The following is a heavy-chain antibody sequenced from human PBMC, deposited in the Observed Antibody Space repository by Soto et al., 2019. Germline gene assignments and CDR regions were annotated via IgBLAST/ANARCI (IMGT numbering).Heavy chain of an antibody. J-gene: IGHJ4*02. V-gene: IGHV3-30-3*01. CDR2: ISFDGNNK. CDR1: GFSFSNSA. D-gene: IGHD1-26*01. CDR3: ARVRWDLNFDY. Sequence: GGSLRLSCAASGFSFSNSAMQWVRQAPGKGLEWVAGISFDGNNKYQADSVKGRFTISRDNAKNSLYLQMNSLRAEDTAVYYCARVRWDLNFDYWGQGTLVTVSS.